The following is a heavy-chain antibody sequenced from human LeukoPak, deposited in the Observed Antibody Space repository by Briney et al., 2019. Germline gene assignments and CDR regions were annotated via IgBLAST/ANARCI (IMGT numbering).Heavy chain of an antibody. J-gene: IGHJ4*02. Sequence: GGSLRLSCAASGFTFSSYAMHWVRQAPGKGLEWVAVMSYDGSDNYYADSVKGRFTISRDNSRTTVYLQMNSLRAEDTAVYYCARGSRWLQLGPFDYWGQGTLVTVSS. D-gene: IGHD5-24*01. CDR2: MSYDGSDN. V-gene: IGHV3-30*01. CDR3: ARGSRWLQLGPFDY. CDR1: GFTFSSYA.